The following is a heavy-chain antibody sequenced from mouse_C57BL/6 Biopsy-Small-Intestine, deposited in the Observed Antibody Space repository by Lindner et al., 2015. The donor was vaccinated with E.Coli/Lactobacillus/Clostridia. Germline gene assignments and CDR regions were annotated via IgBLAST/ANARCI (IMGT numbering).Heavy chain of an antibody. CDR2: IIPVFGTA. V-gene: IGHV1-77*01. CDR1: GGTFTTYA. J-gene: IGHJ1*01. D-gene: IGHD1-1*01. CDR3: ARDLGTSCSTSSCYEGGFNI. Sequence: SVKVSCKASGGTFTTYATSWVRQAPGQGLEWMGKIIPVFGTANYAQKFQGRVTITADKSTTTAYMEFSSLRSEDTAVYYCARDLGTSCSTSSCYEGGFNIWGQGTKVTVSS.